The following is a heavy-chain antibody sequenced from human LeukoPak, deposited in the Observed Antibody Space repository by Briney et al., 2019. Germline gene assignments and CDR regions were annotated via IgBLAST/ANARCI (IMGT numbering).Heavy chain of an antibody. Sequence: ASVKVSCKASGYTFTSYGISWVRQAPGQGLEWMGGISAYNGNTNYAQKLQGRVTMTTDTSTSTAYMELRSLRSDDTAVYYCAREGGFGELYNWFDPWGQGTLVTVSS. D-gene: IGHD3-10*01. CDR3: AREGGFGELYNWFDP. CDR1: GYTFTSYG. V-gene: IGHV1-18*04. CDR2: ISAYNGNT. J-gene: IGHJ5*02.